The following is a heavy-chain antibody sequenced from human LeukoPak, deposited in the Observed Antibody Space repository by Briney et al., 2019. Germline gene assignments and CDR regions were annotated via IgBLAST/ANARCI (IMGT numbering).Heavy chain of an antibody. J-gene: IGHJ4*02. D-gene: IGHD3-3*01. V-gene: IGHV3-23*01. CDR2: ISGSGGST. CDR3: AKAGRFLEWLFSPKNFDY. Sequence: GGSLRLSCAASGFTLSSYAMNWVRQAPGKGLEWVSAISGSGGSTYYADSVKGRFTISRDNSKNTLYLQMNSLRAEDTAVYYCAKAGRFLEWLFSPKNFDYWGQGTLVTVSS. CDR1: GFTLSSYA.